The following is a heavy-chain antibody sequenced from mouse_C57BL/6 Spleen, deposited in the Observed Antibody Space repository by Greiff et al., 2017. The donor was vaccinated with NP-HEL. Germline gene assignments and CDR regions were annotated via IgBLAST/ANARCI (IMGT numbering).Heavy chain of an antibody. CDR2: IYPGDGDT. V-gene: IGHV1-82*01. CDR3: AVFYYDYDVGGAY. CDR1: GYAFSSSW. D-gene: IGHD2-4*01. J-gene: IGHJ3*01. Sequence: VQLQQSGPELVKPGASVKISCKASGYAFSSSWMNWVKQRPGKGLEWIGRIYPGDGDTNYNGKFKGKATLTADKSSSTAYMQLSSLTSEDSAVYFCAVFYYDYDVGGAYWGQGTLVTVSA.